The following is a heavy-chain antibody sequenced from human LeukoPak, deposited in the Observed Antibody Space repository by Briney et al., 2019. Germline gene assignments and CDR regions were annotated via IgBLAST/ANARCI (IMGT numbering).Heavy chain of an antibody. J-gene: IGHJ4*02. CDR3: ARISTGTDY. V-gene: IGHV3-30*04. CDR2: ISYDGSNK. D-gene: IGHD4-17*01. Sequence: PGGSLGLSCAASGFTFSSYAMHWVRQAPGKGLEWVAVISYDGSNKYYADSVKGRFTISRDNSKNTLYLQMNSLRAEDTAVYYCARISTGTDYWGQGTLVTVSS. CDR1: GFTFSSYA.